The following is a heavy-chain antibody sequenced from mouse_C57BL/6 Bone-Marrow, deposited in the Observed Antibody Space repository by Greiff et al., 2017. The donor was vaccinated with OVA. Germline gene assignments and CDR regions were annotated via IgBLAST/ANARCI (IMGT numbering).Heavy chain of an antibody. J-gene: IGHJ1*03. D-gene: IGHD1-1*01. V-gene: IGHV3-6*01. CDR2: ISYDGSN. CDR1: GYSITSGYY. CDR3: ARKDYGSSHWYFDV. Sequence: VQLKESGPGLVKPSQSLSLTCSVTGYSITSGYYWNWIRQSPGNKLEWMGYISYDGSNNYNPSLKNRISITRDTSKNQFFLKLNSVTTEDTATYYCARKDYGSSHWYFDVWGTGTTVTVSS.